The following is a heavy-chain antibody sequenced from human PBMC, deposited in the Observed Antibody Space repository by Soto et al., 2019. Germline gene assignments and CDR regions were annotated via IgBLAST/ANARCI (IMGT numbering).Heavy chain of an antibody. V-gene: IGHV4-30-4*01. Sequence: QVQLQESGPGLVRPSQTLSLTCTVSGGSISSDHYHWTWIRQTPGKGLEWSGYIHYSGSVYYNPSLQSRVTMSVDTSKSLFSLKLSSVTAADTAVYFCVREDDGGDRDYYGLDVWGQGTTVTVSS. CDR2: IHYSGSV. CDR1: GGSISSDHYH. J-gene: IGHJ6*02. CDR3: VREDDGGDRDYYGLDV. D-gene: IGHD4-17*01.